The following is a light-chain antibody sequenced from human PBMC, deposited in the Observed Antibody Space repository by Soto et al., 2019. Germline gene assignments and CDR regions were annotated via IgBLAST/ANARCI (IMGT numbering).Light chain of an antibody. Sequence: EIVMTQSPATLSVSLGERATLSCRASRSVSSNLAWYQLKPGQAPRLLIYGTSSRATGIPDRFSGSGSGTDFTLTISRLEPEDFAVYYCQQYGNSPITFGQGTRLEIK. CDR1: RSVSSN. V-gene: IGKV3-20*01. CDR2: GTS. CDR3: QQYGNSPIT. J-gene: IGKJ5*01.